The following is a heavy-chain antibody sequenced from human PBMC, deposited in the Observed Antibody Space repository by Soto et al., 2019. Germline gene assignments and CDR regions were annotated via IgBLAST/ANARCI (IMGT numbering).Heavy chain of an antibody. CDR1: GGSISSSSYY. CDR3: ARRKITVYYFDY. J-gene: IGHJ4*02. Sequence: SETLSLTCTVSGGSISSSSYYWGWIRQPPGKGLEWIGSIYYSGSTYYNPSLKSRVTISVDTSKNQFSLKLSSVTAADTAVYYCARRKITVYYFDYWGQGTLVTVSS. V-gene: IGHV4-39*01. CDR2: IYYSGST. D-gene: IGHD1-20*01.